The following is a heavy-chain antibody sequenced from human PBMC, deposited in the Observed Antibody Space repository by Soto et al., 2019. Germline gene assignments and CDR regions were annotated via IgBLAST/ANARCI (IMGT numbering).Heavy chain of an antibody. V-gene: IGHV4-39*02. CDR3: AREADILNWFDP. Sequence: PSETLSLTCTVSGGGSISSSSYFWGWIRQPPGKGLEWIGSINHRGSVYYNPSLKSRVTISVDTSKNEYSVRLSSVTAADTAVYYCAREADILNWFDPWGQGTLVTVSS. CDR2: INHRGSV. J-gene: IGHJ5*02. D-gene: IGHD3-9*01. CDR1: GGGSISSSSYF.